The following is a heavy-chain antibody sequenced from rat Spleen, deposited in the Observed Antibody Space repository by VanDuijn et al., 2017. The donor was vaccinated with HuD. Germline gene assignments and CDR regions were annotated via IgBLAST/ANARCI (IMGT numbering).Heavy chain of an antibody. CDR1: GFSLSSYH. CDR2: IWAGGGI. V-gene: IGHV2-72*01. CDR3: ARHGSGYSGFYFDY. D-gene: IGHD1-12*03. J-gene: IGHJ2*01. Sequence: QVQLQESGPGLVQPSQTLSLTCTVSGFSLSSYHITWVSQSPGKSLVWWGTIWAGGGINFNLAVQSRLSISRDTSKSQVFLKMNSLQPEDTGTYYCARHGSGYSGFYFDYWGQGVMVTVSS.